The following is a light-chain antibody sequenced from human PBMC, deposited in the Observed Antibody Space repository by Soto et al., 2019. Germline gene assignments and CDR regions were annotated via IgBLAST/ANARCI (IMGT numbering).Light chain of an antibody. CDR2: GSS. Sequence: ETVLTQSPGTLSLSPGERATLSCRASQIVGSSYLSWYQQKPGQAPRLLIYGSSSRATGIPDRFSGSGSGTDFTLTISRLEPEDFAVYYCQQYGSSITFGPGTKVDIK. V-gene: IGKV3-20*01. J-gene: IGKJ3*01. CDR3: QQYGSSIT. CDR1: QIVGSSY.